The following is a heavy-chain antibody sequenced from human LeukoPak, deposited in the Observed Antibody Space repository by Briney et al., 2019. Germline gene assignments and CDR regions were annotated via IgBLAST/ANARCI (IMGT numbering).Heavy chain of an antibody. CDR3: ATKAGLTPNTLAV. D-gene: IGHD6-13*01. J-gene: IGHJ3*01. CDR2: MDTKNGDT. V-gene: IGHV1-2*02. Sequence: GASVKVSCKASGYDFSVFYMHWVRQAPGQGLDWMGWMDTKNGDTVYAPKFQGRVRMTSDTSINTAYMELSSLTFDDSAMYFCATKAGLTPNTLAVWGHGTRVTVSS. CDR1: GYDFSVFY.